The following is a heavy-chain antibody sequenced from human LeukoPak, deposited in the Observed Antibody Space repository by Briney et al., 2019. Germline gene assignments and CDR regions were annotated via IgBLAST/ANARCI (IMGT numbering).Heavy chain of an antibody. Sequence: GSSVKVSCKASGGTFSSYAISWVRQAPGQGLEWMGGIIPIFGTANYAQKFQGRVTITADESTSTAYKELSSLRSEDTAVYYCSVGPKDYFDYWGQGTLVTVSS. CDR1: GGTFSSYA. J-gene: IGHJ4*02. V-gene: IGHV1-69*01. CDR3: SVGPKDYFDY. CDR2: IIPIFGTA.